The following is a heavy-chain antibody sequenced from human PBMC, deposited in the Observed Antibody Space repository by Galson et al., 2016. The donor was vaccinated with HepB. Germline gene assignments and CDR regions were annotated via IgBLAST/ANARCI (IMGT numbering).Heavy chain of an antibody. D-gene: IGHD2-2*01. Sequence: SLRLSCAGSGFAFGDFAVSWVRQAPGKEFQRVGFIRRKIHGGTPDYAASVKGRFTISRDDSKSIAYLQMNRLKTEDTAVFYCATYGTRGDYFGFWAQGTLVTVSS. V-gene: IGHV3-49*04. CDR1: GFAFGDFA. CDR2: IRRKIHGGTP. J-gene: IGHJ4*02. CDR3: ATYGTRGDYFGF.